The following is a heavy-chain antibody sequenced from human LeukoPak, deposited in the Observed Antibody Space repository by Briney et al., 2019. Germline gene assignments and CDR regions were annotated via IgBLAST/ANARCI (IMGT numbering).Heavy chain of an antibody. CDR1: GGSISSRSHC. CDR2: MFYSGST. CDR3: AVVGVRYYDSSGLHAFDF. D-gene: IGHD3-22*01. J-gene: IGHJ3*01. Sequence: PSETLSLTCTVSGGSISSRSHCWGWIRQPPGKGLEWIGTMFYSGSTYYNPSLKSRVAISVDTSENQFSLELNSVTAADTAVYYCAVVGVRYYDSSGLHAFDFWGRGTMVTVSS. V-gene: IGHV4-39*01.